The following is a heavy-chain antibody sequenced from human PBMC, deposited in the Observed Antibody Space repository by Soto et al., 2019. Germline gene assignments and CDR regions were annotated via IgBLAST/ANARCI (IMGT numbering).Heavy chain of an antibody. Sequence: SETLSLTCAVYGGSFSGYYWSWIRQPPGKGLEWIGEINHSGSTNYNPSLKSRVTISVDTSKNQFSLKLSSVTAADTAVYYCARGPLRSYYYYYYMDVWGKGTTVTVSS. D-gene: IGHD5-12*01. J-gene: IGHJ6*03. V-gene: IGHV4-34*01. CDR3: ARGPLRSYYYYYYMDV. CDR1: GGSFSGYY. CDR2: INHSGST.